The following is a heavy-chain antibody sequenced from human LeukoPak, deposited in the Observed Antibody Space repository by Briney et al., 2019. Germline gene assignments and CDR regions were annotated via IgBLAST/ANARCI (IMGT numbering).Heavy chain of an antibody. CDR1: GYTFTGYY. V-gene: IGHV1-2*06. Sequence: ASVKVSCKASGYTFTGYYMHWVRQAPGQGLEWMGRINPNSGGTNYAQEFQGRVTMTRDTSISTAYMELSGLRSDDTAVFYCAREGSWYSADYWGQGTLVTVSS. CDR3: AREGSWYSADY. D-gene: IGHD6-13*01. J-gene: IGHJ4*02. CDR2: INPNSGGT.